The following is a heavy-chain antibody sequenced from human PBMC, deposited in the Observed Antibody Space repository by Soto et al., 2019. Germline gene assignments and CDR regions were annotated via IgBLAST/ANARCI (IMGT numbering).Heavy chain of an antibody. CDR1: GFTFSSYS. V-gene: IGHV3-21*01. Sequence: WGSLRLSCAASGFTFSSYSMNWVRQAPGKGLEWVSSISSSSGYIYYADSVKGRFAISRDNAKNSLYLQMNSLRAEDTAVYYCAREVLSSGWYDRYFDYWGQGTLVTVSS. CDR2: ISSSSGYI. D-gene: IGHD6-19*01. J-gene: IGHJ4*02. CDR3: AREVLSSGWYDRYFDY.